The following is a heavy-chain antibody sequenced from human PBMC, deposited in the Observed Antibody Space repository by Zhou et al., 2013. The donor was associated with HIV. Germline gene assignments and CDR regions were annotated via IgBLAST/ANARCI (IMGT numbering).Heavy chain of an antibody. Sequence: QVQLVQSGAEVKKPGASVKVSCKASGYSFTSYGISWVRQAPGQGLEWMGWISGYNGNTVYAESFQDRLTLTRDIGTYLVHMELRNLTSDDTAFYYCSRDGDYAWGRYGDLDIWGQGTLVTVSP. J-gene: IGHJ4*02. CDR2: ISGYNGNT. CDR3: SRDGDYAWGRYGDLDI. CDR1: GYSFTSYG. V-gene: IGHV1-18*01. D-gene: IGHD3-16*01.